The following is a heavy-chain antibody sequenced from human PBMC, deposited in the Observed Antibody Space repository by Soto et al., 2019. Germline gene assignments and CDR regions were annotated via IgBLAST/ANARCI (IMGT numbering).Heavy chain of an antibody. D-gene: IGHD3-9*01. Sequence: ASVNISCKVSGHTVTDLSMHWVRLAPGGGLEWMGRFDPEYGETVYAEKFQGRLTMTEDTSTDTAYMELSSLRYEDTAVYYCATENTRRGLTLLRQVIAAPYCWRKRTLVTASS. J-gene: IGHJ1*01. CDR1: GHTVTDLS. CDR3: ATENTRRGLTLLRQVIAAPYC. V-gene: IGHV1-24*01. CDR2: FDPEYGET.